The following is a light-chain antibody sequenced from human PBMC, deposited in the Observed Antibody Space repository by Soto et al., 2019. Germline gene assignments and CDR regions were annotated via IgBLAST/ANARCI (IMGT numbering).Light chain of an antibody. CDR2: AAS. V-gene: IGKV1-27*01. J-gene: IGKJ4*01. CDR3: QKYNSAPLT. Sequence: DIQMTHSPSSLSASVGDRVTITCRANQGISNYLAWYQQKPGKVPKLLIYAASTLQSGVPSRFSGSGSGTDFTLTSSSLQPEDVATYYCQKYNSAPLTFGGGTKVEIK. CDR1: QGISNY.